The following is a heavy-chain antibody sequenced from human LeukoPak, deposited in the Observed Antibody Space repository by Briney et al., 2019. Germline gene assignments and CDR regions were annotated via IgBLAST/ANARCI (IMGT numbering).Heavy chain of an antibody. CDR1: GGSISSYY. CDR3: AALAYCGGDCYSPYYYYGMDV. D-gene: IGHD2-21*02. V-gene: IGHV4-4*07. Sequence: SETLSLTCTVSGGSISSYYWSWIQQPAGKGLEWIGRIYTSGSTNYNPSLKSRVTMSVDTSKNQFSLKLSSVTAADTAVYYCAALAYCGGDCYSPYYYYGMDVWGQGTTVTV. J-gene: IGHJ6*02. CDR2: IYTSGST.